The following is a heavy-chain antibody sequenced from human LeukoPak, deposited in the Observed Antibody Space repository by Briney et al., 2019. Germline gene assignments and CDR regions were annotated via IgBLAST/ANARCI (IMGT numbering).Heavy chain of an antibody. V-gene: IGHV4-61*01. Sequence: SETLSLTCTVSGWSLSRGYFWGWIRHSPGKGLEWIGYIYYSGSTNYNPSLKSRVTISVDTSKNQFSLKLSPVTAADTAVYYCARDQPLYGDYSFVYWGQGTLVTVSS. D-gene: IGHD4-17*01. CDR2: IYYSGST. J-gene: IGHJ4*02. CDR1: GWSLSRGYF. CDR3: ARDQPLYGDYSFVY.